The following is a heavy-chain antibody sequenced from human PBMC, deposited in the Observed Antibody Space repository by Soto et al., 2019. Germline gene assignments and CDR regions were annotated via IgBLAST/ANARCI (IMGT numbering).Heavy chain of an antibody. CDR1: GFTFDDYA. D-gene: IGHD6-13*01. V-gene: IGHV3-9*01. CDR2: ISWNSGSV. CDR3: AKDSTISAAGWFDP. J-gene: IGHJ5*02. Sequence: EVQLVESGGGLVRPGRSLRLSCAASGFTFDDYAMHWVRQAPGKGLEWVSGISWNSGSVAYADSVKGRFTISRDNAKNALYLQMNSLRAEDTALYYCAKDSTISAAGWFDPGGQGTPVTVSS.